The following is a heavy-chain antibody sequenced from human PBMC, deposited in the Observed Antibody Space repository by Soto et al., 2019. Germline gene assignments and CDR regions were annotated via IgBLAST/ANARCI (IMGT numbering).Heavy chain of an antibody. V-gene: IGHV1-69*01. CDR3: VRGTYCGASCYFAREY. CDR1: GDTSTTYA. CDR2: INPMSRTA. D-gene: IGHD2-21*01. Sequence: VQLVQSGSEVKKPGSSVKVSCKASGDTSTTYAVSWVRQAPGNGLEWMGGINPMSRTAKYAEKYSGRVTITADEATKTVYLDLTTLRFEDTAVYFCVRGTYCGASCYFAREYWGQGTLVAVSS. J-gene: IGHJ4*02.